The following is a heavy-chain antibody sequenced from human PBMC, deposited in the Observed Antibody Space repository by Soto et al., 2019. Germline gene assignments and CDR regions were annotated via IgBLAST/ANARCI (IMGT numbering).Heavy chain of an antibody. V-gene: IGHV4-31*03. CDR1: GASITNDDFF. D-gene: IGHD5-18*01. J-gene: IGHJ4*02. CDR3: AKMERTQLWLLVQN. Sequence: SETLSLTCTVSGASITNDDFFWSWVRQHPDKGLEWLAYITYGGSIYYNPSLRSRLSVSIDKSKSQFSLNVRSVTAADTAVFFCAKMERTQLWLLVQNWGQGLPVTVSS. CDR2: ITYGGSI.